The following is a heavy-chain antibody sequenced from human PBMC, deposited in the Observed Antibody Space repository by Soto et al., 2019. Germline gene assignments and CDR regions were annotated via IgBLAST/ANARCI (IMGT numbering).Heavy chain of an antibody. V-gene: IGHV4-39*02. D-gene: IGHD2-2*01. Sequence: PSETLSLTCSVSGGSISYNSYYWGWIRQPPGQGLEWVGGIFYTGTTYYSPSLKDRVTISVDTYKNSFSLNLTSVTAADTAVYFCARLVVVAPGANAWGQGTLVTVSS. CDR1: GGSISYNSYY. J-gene: IGHJ5*02. CDR3: ARLVVVAPGANA. CDR2: IFYTGTT.